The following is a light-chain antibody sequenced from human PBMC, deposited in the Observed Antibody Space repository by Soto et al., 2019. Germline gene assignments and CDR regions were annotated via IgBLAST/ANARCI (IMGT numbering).Light chain of an antibody. CDR2: GAS. Sequence: EIVLTQSPGTLSLSPGERATLSCRASQSVSSSYLAWYRQKPGQARRLLIYGASSRATGIPDRFSGSGSGTEFTLTIIRLEPEDFAVYYCQQYGSSPYTFGQGTKLEIK. CDR1: QSVSSSY. V-gene: IGKV3-20*01. CDR3: QQYGSSPYT. J-gene: IGKJ2*01.